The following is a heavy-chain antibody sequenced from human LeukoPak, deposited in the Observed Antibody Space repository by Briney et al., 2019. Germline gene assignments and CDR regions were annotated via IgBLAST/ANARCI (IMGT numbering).Heavy chain of an antibody. CDR2: IYTSGST. Sequence: SETLSLTCTVSGGSISSYYWSWIRQPPGKGLEWIGYIYTSGSTNYNPSLKSRVTISVDTSKNQFSLKLSSVTAADTAVYYCARHEGGSYYGYYFDYRGQGTLVTVSS. J-gene: IGHJ4*02. V-gene: IGHV4-4*09. D-gene: IGHD1-26*01. CDR1: GGSISSYY. CDR3: ARHEGGSYYGYYFDY.